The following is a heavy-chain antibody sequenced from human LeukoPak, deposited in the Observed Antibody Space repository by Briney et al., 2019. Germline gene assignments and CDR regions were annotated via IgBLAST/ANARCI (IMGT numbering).Heavy chain of an antibody. V-gene: IGHV4-31*02. J-gene: IGHJ2*01. Sequence: NWIRQHPGKGLEWIGYIYYSGSTYYNPSLKSRVTISVDTSKNQFSLKLSSVTAADTAVYYCARAKAHWYFDGWGRGALV. CDR3: ARAKAHWYFDG. CDR2: IYYSGST.